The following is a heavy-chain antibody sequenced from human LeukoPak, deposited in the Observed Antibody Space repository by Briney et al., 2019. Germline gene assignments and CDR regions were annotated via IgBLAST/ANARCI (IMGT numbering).Heavy chain of an antibody. CDR3: ARIPPRDNWFDP. V-gene: IGHV1-2*02. CDR2: INPNSGGT. J-gene: IGHJ5*02. CDR1: GYTFTGYY. Sequence: ASVKVSCKASGYTFTGYYMHWLRQAPGQGLEWMGWINPNSGGTNYAQKFQGRVTMTRDTSISTAYMELSRLRSDDTAVYYCARIPPRDNWFDPWGQGTLVTVSS.